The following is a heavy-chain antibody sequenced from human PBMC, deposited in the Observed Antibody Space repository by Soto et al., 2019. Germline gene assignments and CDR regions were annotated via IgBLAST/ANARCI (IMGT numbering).Heavy chain of an antibody. Sequence: SETLSLTCTVSGGSISSYYWSWIRQPPGKGLEWIGYIYYSGKTYYNPSLKSRVTISVDTSKNQFSLKLTSVTAADTAVYYCAKKGSQSGDHKNWYFDLWGRGALVTVSS. CDR1: GGSISSYY. J-gene: IGHJ2*01. CDR2: IYYSGKT. D-gene: IGHD1-26*01. CDR3: AKKGSQSGDHKNWYFDL. V-gene: IGHV4-59*01.